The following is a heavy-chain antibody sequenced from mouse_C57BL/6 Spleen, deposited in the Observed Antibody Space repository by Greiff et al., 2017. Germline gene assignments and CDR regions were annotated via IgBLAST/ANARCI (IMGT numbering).Heavy chain of an antibody. V-gene: IGHV1-15*01. CDR3: TRSPEGSYSYSYAMGY. CDR2: IDPETGGT. D-gene: IGHD2-12*01. Sequence: QVQLQQSGAELVRPGASVTLSCKASGYTFTDYEMHWVKQTPVHGLEWIGAIDPETGGTAYNQKFKGKAILTADKSSSTAYMELRSLSSEDAAVYYCTRSPEGSYSYSYAMGYWGQGTSVTVSS. CDR1: GYTFTDYE. J-gene: IGHJ4*01.